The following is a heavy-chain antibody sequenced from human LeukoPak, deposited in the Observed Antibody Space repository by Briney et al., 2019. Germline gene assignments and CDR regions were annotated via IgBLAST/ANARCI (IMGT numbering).Heavy chain of an antibody. CDR1: GYTFTSYG. CDR3: ARDRAPFRLEGISNFDY. CDR2: ISAYNGNT. Sequence: ASVKVSCKASGYTFTSYGISWVRQAPGQGLEWMGWISAYNGNTNYAQKLQGRVTMTTDTSTSTAYMELRSLRSDDTAVYYCARDRAPFRLEGISNFDYWGQGTLVTVSS. J-gene: IGHJ4*02. V-gene: IGHV1-18*01. D-gene: IGHD1-1*01.